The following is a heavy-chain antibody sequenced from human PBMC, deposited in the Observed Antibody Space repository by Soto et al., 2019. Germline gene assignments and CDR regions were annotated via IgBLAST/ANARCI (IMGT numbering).Heavy chain of an antibody. V-gene: IGHV1-69*04. CDR3: AREATYDAFDI. CDR2: VIPVLGLT. J-gene: IGHJ3*02. Sequence: SVKVSCKTLGSTFSSDTFSWVRQAPGQGLEWVGRVIPVLGLTNFAQKFQGRVTITADKSTNTAYMELSSLRSEDTAVYYCAREATYDAFDIWGQGTMVTVSS. D-gene: IGHD5-12*01. CDR1: GSTFSSDT.